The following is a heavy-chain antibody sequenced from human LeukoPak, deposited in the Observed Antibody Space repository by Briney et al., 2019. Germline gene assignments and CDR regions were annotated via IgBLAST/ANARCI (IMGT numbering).Heavy chain of an antibody. J-gene: IGHJ4*02. CDR2: IYYSGST. CDR3: ARQKGYISGWYEGFDY. D-gene: IGHD6-19*01. CDR1: GGSISSYY. Sequence: SETLSLTCTVSGGSISSYYWSWIRQPPGKGLEWIGYIYYSGSTNYNPSLKSRVTISVDTSKNEFSLKVTSLTAADTAVYYCARQKGYISGWYEGFDYWGQGTLVTVSS. V-gene: IGHV4-59*08.